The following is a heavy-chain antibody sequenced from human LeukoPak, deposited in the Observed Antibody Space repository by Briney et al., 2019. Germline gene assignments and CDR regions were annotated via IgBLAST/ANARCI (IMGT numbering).Heavy chain of an antibody. CDR1: GFTFSSYA. D-gene: IGHD3-16*01. V-gene: IGHV3-30*04. J-gene: IGHJ4*02. CDR2: ISSDGSNK. Sequence: GRSLRLSCAASGFTFSSYAMHWVRQAPGKGLEWVAVISSDGSNKYYADSVEGRFTISRDNSKSTLYVQMNSLRAEDTAVYYCAKIPQVATYTVPNFDFWGQGTLVTVSS. CDR3: AKIPQVATYTVPNFDF.